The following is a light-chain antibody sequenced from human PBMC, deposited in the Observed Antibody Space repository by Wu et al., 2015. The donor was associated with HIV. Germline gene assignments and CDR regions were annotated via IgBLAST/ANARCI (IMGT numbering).Light chain of an antibody. V-gene: IGKV1-5*03. CDR2: KAS. CDR3: QQYNGLPYT. CDR1: QSINIY. Sequence: DIQMTQSPFTLSASVGDRVTITCRASQSINIYLAWFQQKPGKAPNLLIYKASNLENGVPSRFSGSGSGTEFILTISSLQPDDFATYYCQQYNGLPYTFGLGDQAGDQT. J-gene: IGKJ2*01.